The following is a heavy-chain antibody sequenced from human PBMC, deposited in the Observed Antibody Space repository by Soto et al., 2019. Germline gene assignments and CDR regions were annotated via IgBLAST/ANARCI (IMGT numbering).Heavy chain of an antibody. CDR2: INHSGST. Sequence: SETLSLTCTVSGGSISSSSYYWGWIRQPPGKGLEWIGDINHSGSTNYNPSLKSRVTISVDTSKNQFSLKLSSVTAADTAVYYCARGRPAMVAYYYYYGMDVWGQGTTVTVSS. CDR1: GGSISSSSYY. J-gene: IGHJ6*02. D-gene: IGHD5-18*01. CDR3: ARGRPAMVAYYYYYGMDV. V-gene: IGHV4-39*07.